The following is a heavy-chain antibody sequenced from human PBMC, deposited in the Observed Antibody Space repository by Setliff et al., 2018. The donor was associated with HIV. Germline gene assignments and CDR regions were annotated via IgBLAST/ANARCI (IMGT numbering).Heavy chain of an antibody. CDR2: IYYSGST. J-gene: IGHJ5*02. CDR3: ARSPIAAGTTTISARTEWFDP. CDR1: GGSISTSSYY. Sequence: SETLSLTCNVSGGSISTSSYYWIWVRQPPGEGLEWIGNIYYSGSTCYNPSLQRRITISVDTSKNQFSRKLNSVTAADTAVYYCARSPIAAGTTTISARTEWFDPWGQGTLVTVSS. D-gene: IGHD6-13*01. V-gene: IGHV4-39*01.